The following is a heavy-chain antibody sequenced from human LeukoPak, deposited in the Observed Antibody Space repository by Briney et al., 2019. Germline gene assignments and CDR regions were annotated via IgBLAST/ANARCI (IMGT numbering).Heavy chain of an antibody. CDR2: INTDGTVT. CDR3: ATQQWLAPPPDS. CDR1: GFTFSKYW. D-gene: IGHD6-19*01. V-gene: IGHV3-74*01. J-gene: IGHJ4*02. Sequence: GGSLRLSCAASGFTFSKYWMLWVRQAPGEGLESVSRINTDGTVTTYADSVKGRFTVSRDNADNTMFLQMNSVRDEDTAVYYCATQQWLAPPPDSWGQGTPVTVSS.